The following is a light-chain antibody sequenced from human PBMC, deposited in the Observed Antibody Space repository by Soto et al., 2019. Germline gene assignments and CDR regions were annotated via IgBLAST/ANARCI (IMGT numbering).Light chain of an antibody. CDR3: QQYNSYWIT. Sequence: EIVMTQSPATLSVSPGERATLSCRASQSVSSNLAWYQQKPGQAPRLLTYGASSMASGIPARFSGSGSGTEFTLTISSLQPDDFATYYCQQYNSYWITFGQGTRLEIK. V-gene: IGKV3-15*01. J-gene: IGKJ5*01. CDR2: GAS. CDR1: QSVSSN.